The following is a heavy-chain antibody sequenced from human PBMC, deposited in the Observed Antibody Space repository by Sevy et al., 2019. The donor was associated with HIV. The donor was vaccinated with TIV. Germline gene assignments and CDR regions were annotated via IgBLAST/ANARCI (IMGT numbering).Heavy chain of an antibody. CDR1: GFTFSSYG. CDR3: APDRRNGAGAFSYSYYGMAV. CDR2: ISYDGSNK. Sequence: GGALRLSCAASGFTFSSYGMHWVRQAPGKGLEWAAVISYDGSNKDYADSVKGRFTISRDNSKNTLYLQMNSLRAEDTAVYSCAPDRRNGAGAFSYSYYGMAVWGQGTTVTVSS. D-gene: IGHD2-8*01. J-gene: IGHJ6*02. V-gene: IGHV3-30*03.